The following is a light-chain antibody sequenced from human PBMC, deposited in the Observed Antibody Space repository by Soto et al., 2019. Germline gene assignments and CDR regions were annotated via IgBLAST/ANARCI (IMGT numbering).Light chain of an antibody. CDR1: QSVGSG. V-gene: IGKV3-15*01. J-gene: IGKJ1*01. Sequence: EIVMTQSPATLSVSPGERATLSCRASQSVGSGLSWYQQKPDQAPRLLIYGASTRATGIPARFSGSGPGTDFTLTISRLEPEDFAVYYCQQYNNWPKTFGQGTKVDNK. CDR2: GAS. CDR3: QQYNNWPKT.